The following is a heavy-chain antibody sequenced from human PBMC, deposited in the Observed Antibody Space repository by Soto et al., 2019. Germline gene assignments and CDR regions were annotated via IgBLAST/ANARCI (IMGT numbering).Heavy chain of an antibody. D-gene: IGHD3-16*01. V-gene: IGHV4-39*01. J-gene: IGHJ2*01. CDR1: NGSISSSNYY. CDR3: ARRDFYGGNFDL. CDR2: IYYSGTT. Sequence: QLQLQESGPGLVKPSETLSLTCTVSNGSISSSNYYWAWIRQPPGKGLEWIGSIYYSGTTYYKPARKRRLTVSGDTSRKHFSLRLTSVPAADAAVYYCARRDFYGGNFDLWGRGTLVTVSS.